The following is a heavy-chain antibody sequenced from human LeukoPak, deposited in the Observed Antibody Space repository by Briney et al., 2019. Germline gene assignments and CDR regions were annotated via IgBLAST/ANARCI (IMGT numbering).Heavy chain of an antibody. Sequence: GASVKVSCKASGYSFTTYYIHWVQQAPGQDLESMAIINPRDGSTSYAQKFQGRVTMTRDTSTSTVYMELSSLRSEDTAVYYCARDERYCSSTSCYEAPDYFDYWGQGTLVTVSS. CDR3: ARDERYCSSTSCYEAPDYFDY. D-gene: IGHD2-2*01. CDR1: GYSFTTYY. J-gene: IGHJ4*02. V-gene: IGHV1-46*01. CDR2: INPRDGST.